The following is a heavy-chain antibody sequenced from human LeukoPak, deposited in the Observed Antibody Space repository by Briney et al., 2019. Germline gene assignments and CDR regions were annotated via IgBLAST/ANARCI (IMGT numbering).Heavy chain of an antibody. J-gene: IGHJ4*02. Sequence: SVKVSCKASGGTFSSYAISWVRQAPGQGLEWMGRIIPILGIANYAQKFQGRVTITADKSTSTAYMELSSLRSEDTAVYYCARFSEQQLVPEEIDYWGQGTLVTVFS. CDR1: GGTFSSYA. D-gene: IGHD6-13*01. V-gene: IGHV1-69*04. CDR2: IIPILGIA. CDR3: ARFSEQQLVPEEIDY.